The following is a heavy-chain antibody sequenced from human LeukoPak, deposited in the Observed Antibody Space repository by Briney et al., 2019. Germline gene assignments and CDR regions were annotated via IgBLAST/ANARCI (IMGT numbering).Heavy chain of an antibody. Sequence: GGSLRLSCAASGFTFSSYAMSCVRQAPGKGLEWVSAIIGSGSSTYYADSVKGRFTISRDNSRNTLFLQMNSLRAEDTAVYYCAKDRAQQLVLDFWGQGTLVMSPQ. CDR2: IIGSGSST. J-gene: IGHJ4*02. D-gene: IGHD6-13*01. V-gene: IGHV3-23*01. CDR1: GFTFSSYA. CDR3: AKDRAQQLVLDF.